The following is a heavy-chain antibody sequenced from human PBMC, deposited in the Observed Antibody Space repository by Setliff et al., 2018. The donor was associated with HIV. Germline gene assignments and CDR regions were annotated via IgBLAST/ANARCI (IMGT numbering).Heavy chain of an antibody. CDR1: GYIFTDYY. V-gene: IGHV1-2*06. D-gene: IGHD6-13*01. Sequence: ASVKVSCKASGYIFTDYYIHWVRQAPGQGLEWMGRINPNSGGTNYAQKFQGRVTMTRDTSISTAFMDLSRLRSDDTAVYYCARDPGYKSSWYGAFDIWGQGTMVTVSS. CDR3: ARDPGYKSSWYGAFDI. CDR2: INPNSGGT. J-gene: IGHJ3*02.